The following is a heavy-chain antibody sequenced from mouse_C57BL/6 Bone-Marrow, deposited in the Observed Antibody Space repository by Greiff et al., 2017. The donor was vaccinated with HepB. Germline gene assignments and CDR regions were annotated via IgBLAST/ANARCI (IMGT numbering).Heavy chain of an antibody. CDR2: ISNGGGST. J-gene: IGHJ4*01. CDR3: ARPDYYGSSYLAMDY. D-gene: IGHD1-1*01. V-gene: IGHV5-12*01. CDR1: GFTFSDYY. Sequence: DVQLVESGGGLVQPGGSLKLSCAASGFTFSDYYMYWVRQTPEKRLEWVAYISNGGGSTYYPDTVKGRFTISRDNAKNTLYLQMSRLKSEDTAMYYCARPDYYGSSYLAMDYWGQGTSVTVSS.